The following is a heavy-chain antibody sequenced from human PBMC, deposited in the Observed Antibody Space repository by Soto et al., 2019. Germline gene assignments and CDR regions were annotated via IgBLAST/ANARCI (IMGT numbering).Heavy chain of an antibody. Sequence: GSLRLSCAASGFTFSNYAISWVRQAPGEGLEWVSGISGSGDSTDYADSVKGRFTISRDNSKNTLYLQMNSLRAEDTAVYYCAKSIVPAASYYFDYWGQGTLVTVSS. CDR3: AKSIVPAASYYFDY. CDR2: ISGSGDST. J-gene: IGHJ4*02. CDR1: GFTFSNYA. D-gene: IGHD2-2*01. V-gene: IGHV3-23*01.